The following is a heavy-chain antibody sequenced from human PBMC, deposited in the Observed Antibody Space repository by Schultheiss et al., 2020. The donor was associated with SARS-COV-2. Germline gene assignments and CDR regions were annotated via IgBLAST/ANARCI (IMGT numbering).Heavy chain of an antibody. Sequence: SETLSLTCIVSGGSISSNGPYWGWIRQPPGKGLECIAYIHHSGSTTYNPSLKSRVTISLDTSKNQFSLKLTSLTAADTAIYYCARGNDFVYFFDSWGQGTLVTVSS. CDR2: IHHSGST. D-gene: IGHD3-3*01. J-gene: IGHJ4*02. V-gene: IGHV4-61*05. CDR3: ARGNDFVYFFDS. CDR1: GGSISSNGPY.